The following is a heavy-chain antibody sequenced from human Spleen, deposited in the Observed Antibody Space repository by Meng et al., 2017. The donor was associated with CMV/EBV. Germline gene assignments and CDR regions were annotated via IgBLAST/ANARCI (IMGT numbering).Heavy chain of an antibody. J-gene: IGHJ6*02. V-gene: IGHV3-9*01. CDR2: ISWNSGRI. Sequence: GESLRISCAASGFTFDDYAMHWVRQAPGKGLEWVSSISWNSGRIVYADSVKGRFTISRDNAKNSLYLQMNSLRPEDTALYYCAKDKKQQRDYYYGMDVWGQGTTGTVSS. D-gene: IGHD6-13*01. CDR1: GFTFDDYA. CDR3: AKDKKQQRDYYYGMDV.